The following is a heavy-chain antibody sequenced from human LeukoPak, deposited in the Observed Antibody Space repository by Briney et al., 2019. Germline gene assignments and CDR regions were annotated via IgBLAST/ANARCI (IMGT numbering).Heavy chain of an antibody. J-gene: IGHJ4*02. Sequence: SETLSLTCTVSGGSISSSSYYWGWIRQPPGKGLEWIGYIYYSGSTNYNPSLKSRVTISVDTSKNQFSLKLSSVTAADTAVYYCARVVDGGLLWFGERIGIFDYWGQGTLVTVSS. CDR1: GGSISSSSYY. CDR3: ARVVDGGLLWFGERIGIFDY. CDR2: IYYSGST. D-gene: IGHD3-10*01. V-gene: IGHV4-61*05.